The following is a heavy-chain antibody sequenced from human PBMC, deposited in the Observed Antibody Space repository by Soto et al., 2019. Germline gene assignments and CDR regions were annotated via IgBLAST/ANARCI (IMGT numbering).Heavy chain of an antibody. CDR1: GFTFSSYC. V-gene: IGHV3-21*01. Sequence: EVQLVESGGGLVKPGGSLRLSCEASGFTFSSYCMNWVRQAPGKGLEWVSSISSSSGYIYYADSVKGRFTISRDNAIISVSLQMNRLKAGDTAVYYFARGGMAATRVWLDPWGQGTLVTGSS. CDR3: ARGGMAATRVWLDP. J-gene: IGHJ5*02. CDR2: ISSSSGYI. D-gene: IGHD3-16*01.